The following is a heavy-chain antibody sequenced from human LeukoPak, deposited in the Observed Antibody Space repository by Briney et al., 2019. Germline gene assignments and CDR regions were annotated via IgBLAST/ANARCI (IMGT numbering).Heavy chain of an antibody. J-gene: IGHJ4*02. D-gene: IGHD3-10*01. Sequence: GGSLRLSCAASGFTFSSYWMHWVRQTPGKGLVWVSHIRNDGSSTRYADSVKGRFTISRDNAKNTLYLQMNSLRVEDTAVYYCAKGMVRGVILKGFDYWGQGTLVTVSS. CDR3: AKGMVRGVILKGFDY. CDR1: GFTFSSYW. V-gene: IGHV3-74*01. CDR2: IRNDGSST.